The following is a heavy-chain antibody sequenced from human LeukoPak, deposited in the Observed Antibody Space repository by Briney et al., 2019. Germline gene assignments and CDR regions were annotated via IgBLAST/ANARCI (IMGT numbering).Heavy chain of an antibody. J-gene: IGHJ5*02. CDR3: ARPWGLASCGGDCPAAYRNWFDP. CDR1: GGSISSSSYY. CDR2: IYYSGST. Sequence: KPAETLSLTCTVSGGSISSSSYYWGWIRQPPGKGLEWIGSIYYSGSTYYNPSLKSRVTISVGTSNNQFSLKLSSVTAADTAVYYCARPWGLASCGGDCPAAYRNWFDPWGQGTLVTVSS. V-gene: IGHV4-39*01. D-gene: IGHD2-21*02.